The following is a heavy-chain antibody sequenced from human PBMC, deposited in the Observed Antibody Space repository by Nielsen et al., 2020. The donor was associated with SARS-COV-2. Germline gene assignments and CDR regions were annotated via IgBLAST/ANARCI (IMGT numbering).Heavy chain of an antibody. CDR3: ARVGCSSTSCYIFVGWFDP. CDR2: ISSSSYI. V-gene: IGHV3-21*01. J-gene: IGHJ5*02. D-gene: IGHD2-2*02. CDR1: GFSFSTYA. Sequence: GGSLRLSCAASGFSFSTYAMNWVRQAPGKGLEWVSSISSSSYIYYADSVKGRFTISRDNAKNSLYLQMNSLRAEDTAVYYCARVGCSSTSCYIFVGWFDPWGQGTLVTVSS.